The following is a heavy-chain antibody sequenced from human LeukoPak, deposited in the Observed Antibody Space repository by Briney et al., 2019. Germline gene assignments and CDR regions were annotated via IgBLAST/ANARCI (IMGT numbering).Heavy chain of an antibody. Sequence: PGGSLRLSCAASGFTFSSYAMDWVRQAPGKGVEGVGVISYDGRNKYYADSVEGRFNISRDNSKNTLYLQMNSLTAEDTAVYYCARAVIAVAGLEDYWGQGTLVTVSS. V-gene: IGHV3-30*04. CDR1: GFTFSSYA. J-gene: IGHJ4*02. CDR3: ARAVIAVAGLEDY. D-gene: IGHD6-19*01. CDR2: ISYDGRNK.